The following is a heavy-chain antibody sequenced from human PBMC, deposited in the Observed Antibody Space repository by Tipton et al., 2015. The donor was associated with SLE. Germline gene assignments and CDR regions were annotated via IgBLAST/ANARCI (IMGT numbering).Heavy chain of an antibody. CDR3: ARPDYCAGGTCYLD. V-gene: IGHV4-39*06. CDR1: GGSISSSTYY. CDR2: IYYTGTT. Sequence: TLSLTCTVSGGSISSSTYYWGWIRQPPGKGLEWVGSIYYTGTTYCTPSLKSRVTISVDTSKNQFALRLRSVTAADTAVYYCARPDYCAGGTCYLDWGQGILVTVSS. D-gene: IGHD2-8*02. J-gene: IGHJ4*02.